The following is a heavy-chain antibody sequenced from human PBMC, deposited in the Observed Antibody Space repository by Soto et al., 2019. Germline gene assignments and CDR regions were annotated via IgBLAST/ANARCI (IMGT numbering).Heavy chain of an antibody. CDR3: AKRTMVRGVLPYYFDY. V-gene: IGHV3-23*01. Sequence: EVQLLESGGGLVQPGGSLRLSCAASGFTFSSYAMSWVRQAPGKGLEWVSAISGSGGSTYYADSVKGRFTISRDNSKNTLYRQMNSLRAEDTAVYYCAKRTMVRGVLPYYFDYWGQGTLVTVSS. CDR1: GFTFSSYA. D-gene: IGHD3-10*01. J-gene: IGHJ4*02. CDR2: ISGSGGST.